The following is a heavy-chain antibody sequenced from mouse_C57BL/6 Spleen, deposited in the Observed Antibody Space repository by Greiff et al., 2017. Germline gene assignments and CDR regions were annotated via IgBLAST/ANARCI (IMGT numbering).Heavy chain of an antibody. CDR1: GYTFTDYE. CDR3: TRGYYGRDAMDY. D-gene: IGHD1-1*01. J-gene: IGHJ4*01. V-gene: IGHV1-15*01. CDR2: IDPETGGT. Sequence: QVQLQQSGAELVRPGASVTLSCKASGYTFTDYEMHWVKQTPVHGLEWIGAIDPETGGTAYNQKFKGKAILTADKSSSTAYMELRSLTSEDSAVYYCTRGYYGRDAMDYWGQGTSVTVSS.